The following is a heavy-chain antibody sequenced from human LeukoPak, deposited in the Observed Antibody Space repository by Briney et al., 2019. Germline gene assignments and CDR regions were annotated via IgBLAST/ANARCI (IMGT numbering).Heavy chain of an antibody. CDR3: AKEGEWELLGGYFDY. V-gene: IGHV3-30*18. CDR1: GFTFSSYG. CDR2: ISYDGSNK. Sequence: PGGSLRLSCAASGFTFSSYGTHWVRQAPGKGLEWVAVISYDGSNKYYAGSVKGRFTISRDNSKNTLYLQMNSLRAEDTAVYYCAKEGEWELLGGYFDYWGQGTLVTVSS. J-gene: IGHJ4*02. D-gene: IGHD1-26*01.